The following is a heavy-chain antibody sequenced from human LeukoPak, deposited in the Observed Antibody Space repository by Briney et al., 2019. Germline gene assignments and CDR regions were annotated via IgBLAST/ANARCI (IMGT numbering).Heavy chain of an antibody. CDR3: TYRPDYYESSGLSHWFDP. J-gene: IGHJ5*02. V-gene: IGHV3-73*01. D-gene: IGHD3-22*01. CDR2: IGRKANSYAT. CDR1: GFTFGGSA. Sequence: GGSLRLSWEASGFTFGGSAMHWVGQASGKGLGGVGVIGRKANSYATAYAASVKGRFTISRDDSKNTAYLQMNSLKTEDTAVYYCTYRPDYYESSGLSHWFDPWGQGTLVTVSS.